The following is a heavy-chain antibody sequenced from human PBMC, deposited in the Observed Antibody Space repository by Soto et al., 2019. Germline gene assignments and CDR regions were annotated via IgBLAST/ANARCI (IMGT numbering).Heavy chain of an antibody. J-gene: IGHJ6*02. CDR3: ARGIGSGSFYYYYGMDV. CDR2: INHSGST. V-gene: IGHV4-34*01. Sequence: QVQLQQWGAGLLKPSETLSLTCAVYGGSFSGYYWSWIRQPPGKGLEWIEEINHSGSTNYNPSLKSRVTISVDTSKNQFSLKLSSVTAADTAVYYCARGIGSGSFYYYYGMDVWGQGTTVTVSS. CDR1: GGSFSGYY. D-gene: IGHD1-26*01.